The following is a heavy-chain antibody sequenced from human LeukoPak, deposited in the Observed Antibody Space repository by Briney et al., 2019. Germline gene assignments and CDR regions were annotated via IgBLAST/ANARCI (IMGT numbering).Heavy chain of an antibody. CDR2: IWFDGSQK. CDR1: GFTFSSSG. J-gene: IGHJ4*02. Sequence: GGSLRLSCEPSGFTFSSSGMHWVRQAPGKGLEWVAVIWFDGSQKYYADSVKGRFTISRDNSKNTLSLEMNSLRDEDTAVYYCARGNGNNYGYLDYWGQGTVVTVFS. D-gene: IGHD5-18*01. CDR3: ARGNGNNYGYLDY. V-gene: IGHV3-33*01.